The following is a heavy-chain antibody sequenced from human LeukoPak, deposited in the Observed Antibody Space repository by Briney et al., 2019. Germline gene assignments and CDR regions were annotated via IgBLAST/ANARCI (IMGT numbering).Heavy chain of an antibody. Sequence: GGSLRLSCVASGFTFSNNWMSWVRQAPGKGLEWVGRSKSKGSGGTADYAAPVKGRFIISRDDSKNTLYLQMNGLKSEDTAVYFCASHSSSWLLGYWGQGTLVTVSA. D-gene: IGHD6-19*01. CDR3: ASHSSSWLLGY. CDR1: GFTFSNNW. V-gene: IGHV3-15*01. CDR2: SKSKGSGGTA. J-gene: IGHJ4*02.